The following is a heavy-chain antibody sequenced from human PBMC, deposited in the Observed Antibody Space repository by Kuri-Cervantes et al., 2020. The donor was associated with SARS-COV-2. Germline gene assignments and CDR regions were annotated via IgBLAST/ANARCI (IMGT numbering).Heavy chain of an antibody. Sequence: ESLKISCTVSGSSISSSSYYWGWIRQPPGKGLEWIGSIYYSGSTYYNPSLKSRVTISVDTSKNQFSLKLSSVTAADTAVYYCARHGYSYGSLGYWGQGTLVTVSS. CDR2: IYYSGST. CDR3: ARHGYSYGSLGY. CDR1: GSSISSSSYY. J-gene: IGHJ4*02. D-gene: IGHD5-18*01. V-gene: IGHV4-39*01.